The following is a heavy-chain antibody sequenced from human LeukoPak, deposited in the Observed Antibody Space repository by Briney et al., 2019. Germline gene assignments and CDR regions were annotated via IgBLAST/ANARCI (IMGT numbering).Heavy chain of an antibody. CDR2: IYYSGST. CDR1: GGSISSYY. J-gene: IGHJ3*02. CDR3: ASYSRYCSSTSCYPDAFDI. D-gene: IGHD2-2*01. V-gene: IGHV4-59*08. Sequence: SETLSLTCTVSGGSISSYYWSWIRQPPGKGLEWIGYIYYSGSTYYNPSLKSRVTISVDTSKNQFSLKLSSVTAADTAVYYCASYSRYCSSTSCYPDAFDIWGQGTMVTVSS.